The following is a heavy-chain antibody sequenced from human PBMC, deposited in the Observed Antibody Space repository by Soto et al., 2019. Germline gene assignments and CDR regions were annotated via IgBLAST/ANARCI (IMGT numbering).Heavy chain of an antibody. CDR2: IYPGDSDT. V-gene: IGHV5-51*01. J-gene: IGHJ6*02. Sequence: PGESLKISCNGSGYSFATNWIGWVRQMPGKGLEWMGTIYPGDSDTRYSPSFEGQVTISADESINTAYLQWSSLQPSDTAVYYCVRPLGLQSNYGVDVWGQGTAVTVSS. D-gene: IGHD4-4*01. CDR1: GYSFATNW. CDR3: VRPLGLQSNYGVDV.